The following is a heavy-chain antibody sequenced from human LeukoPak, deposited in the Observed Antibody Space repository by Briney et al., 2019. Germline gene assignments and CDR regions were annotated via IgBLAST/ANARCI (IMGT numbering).Heavy chain of an antibody. D-gene: IGHD4-17*01. CDR3: VKYYGDHAYYYYMDV. CDR2: ISGSGGST. CDR1: GFTFSSYA. Sequence: GGSLRLSCAASGFTFSSYAMSWVRQAPGKGLEWVSAISGSGGSTYYADSVKGRFTISRDNSKNTLYLQMNSLRAEDTAVYYCVKYYGDHAYYYYMDVWGKGTTVTVSS. J-gene: IGHJ6*03. V-gene: IGHV3-23*01.